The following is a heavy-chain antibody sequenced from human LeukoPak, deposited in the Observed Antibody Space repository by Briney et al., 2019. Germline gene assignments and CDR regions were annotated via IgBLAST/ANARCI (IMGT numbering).Heavy chain of an antibody. CDR2: ISDYNGNT. CDR3: ARDGAVAGEFDY. D-gene: IGHD6-19*01. Sequence: ASVKVSCKASGFPFTSYGTPWVRQAPGQGLEWMGWISDYNGNTNYAQEFQGRVTMTIDTSTSTAYMELRSLRSDDTAIYYCARDGAVAGEFDYWGQGTLVTVSS. J-gene: IGHJ4*02. CDR1: GFPFTSYG. V-gene: IGHV1-18*01.